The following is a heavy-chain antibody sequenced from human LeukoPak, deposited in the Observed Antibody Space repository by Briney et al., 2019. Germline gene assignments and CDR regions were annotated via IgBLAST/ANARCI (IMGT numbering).Heavy chain of an antibody. CDR3: ARHDWFDP. CDR2: IYSGGST. Sequence: GGSLRLSCAASGFTFSSYAMGWVRQAPGKGLEWVSVIYSGGSTYYADSVKGRFTISRDNSKNTLYLQMNSLRAEDTAVYYCARHDWFDPWGRGTLVTVSS. J-gene: IGHJ5*02. V-gene: IGHV3-66*04. CDR1: GFTFSSYA.